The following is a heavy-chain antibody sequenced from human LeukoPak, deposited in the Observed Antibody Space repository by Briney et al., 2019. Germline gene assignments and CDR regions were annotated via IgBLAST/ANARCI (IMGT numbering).Heavy chain of an antibody. J-gene: IGHJ4*02. V-gene: IGHV6-1*01. D-gene: IGHD4-11*01. Sequence: SQTLLLTCGISGDSVSSNSAAWNWIRQSPSRGLEWLGRTYYRFKWYSDYAVSVKSRITISPDTSKNQFSLQLNSVSPEDTAVYYCARDPLQGDHFDYWGQGTLVTVSS. CDR3: ARDPLQGDHFDY. CDR1: GDSVSSNSAA. CDR2: TYYRFKWYS.